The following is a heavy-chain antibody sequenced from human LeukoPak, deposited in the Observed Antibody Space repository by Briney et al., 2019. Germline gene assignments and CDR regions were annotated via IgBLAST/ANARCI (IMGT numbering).Heavy chain of an antibody. CDR3: ARHRGCSGGTCYRHFDP. D-gene: IGHD2-15*01. CDR2: IYSSGST. J-gene: IGHJ5*02. V-gene: IGHV4-59*08. CDR1: GGSTSGYY. Sequence: SETLSLTCTASGGSTSGYYWSWIQQPPGKALEWIGYIYSSGSTNYSPSLKSRITISRDTSKNQLSLKLTSVTAADTAVYYCARHRGCSGGTCYRHFDPWGQGTLVTVSS.